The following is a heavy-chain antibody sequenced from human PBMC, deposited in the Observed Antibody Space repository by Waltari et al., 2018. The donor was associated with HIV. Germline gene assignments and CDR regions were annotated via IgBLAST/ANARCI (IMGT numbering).Heavy chain of an antibody. D-gene: IGHD4-17*01. CDR2: ISGSGGST. V-gene: IGHV3-23*01. J-gene: IGHJ4*02. Sequence: EVQLLESGGGLVQPGGSLRLSCAASGFTFSSYAMSWVRQAPGKGLGWVSAISGSGGSTYDADSVKGRFTISRDNSKNTLYLQMNSLRAEDTAVYYCAKGTTVTSYFDYWGQGTLVTVSS. CDR3: AKGTTVTSYFDY. CDR1: GFTFSSYA.